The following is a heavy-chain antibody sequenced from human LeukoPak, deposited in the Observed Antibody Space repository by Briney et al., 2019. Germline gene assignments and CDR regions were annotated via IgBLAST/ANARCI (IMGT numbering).Heavy chain of an antibody. CDR1: GFTFSSYV. J-gene: IGHJ6*03. Sequence: GGSLRLSCAASGFTFSSYVMHWVRQAPGKGLEWVAFIRYDGSNKYYADSVKGRFTISRDNAKNSLYLQMNSLRAEDTAVYYCARDRRSPYYMDVWGKGTTVTVSS. V-gene: IGHV3-30*02. CDR2: IRYDGSNK. CDR3: ARDRRSPYYMDV.